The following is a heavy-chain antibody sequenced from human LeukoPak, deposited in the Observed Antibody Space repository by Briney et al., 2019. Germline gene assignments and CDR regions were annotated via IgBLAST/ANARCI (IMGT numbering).Heavy chain of an antibody. CDR2: INHSGST. CDR3: ARSRRETYCSSTSCAKHYFDY. V-gene: IGHV4-34*01. Sequence: KPSETLSLTCAVYGGSFSGYYWSWIRQPPGKGLEWIGEINHSGSTNYNPSLKSRVTISVDTSKNQFSLKLSSVTAADTAVYYCARSRRETYCSSTSCAKHYFDYWVQGTLVTVSS. CDR1: GGSFSGYY. J-gene: IGHJ4*02. D-gene: IGHD2-2*01.